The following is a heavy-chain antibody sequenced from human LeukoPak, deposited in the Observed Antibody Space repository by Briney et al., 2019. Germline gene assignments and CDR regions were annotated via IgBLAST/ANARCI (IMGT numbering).Heavy chain of an antibody. V-gene: IGHV3-48*04. J-gene: IGHJ4*02. Sequence: GSLSLSCAASGFTFSSYSMNWVRRAPGKGVGWGSYIISSSSTIYYSDSVKGRFTISRDNSKNSLYLQMNSLRAEDTAVYYCARGSGYYSYYFDYWGQGTLVTVSS. D-gene: IGHD3-22*01. CDR2: IISSSSTI. CDR1: GFTFSSYS. CDR3: ARGSGYYSYYFDY.